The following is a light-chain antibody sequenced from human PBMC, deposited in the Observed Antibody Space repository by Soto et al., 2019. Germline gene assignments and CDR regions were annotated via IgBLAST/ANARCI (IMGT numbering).Light chain of an antibody. CDR1: QGISNW. CDR3: QQANSFPLT. Sequence: DIQMNQSPSSVSASVGDRVSITCRASQGISNWLAWYQQKPGRAPKLLIYTGSSLQSGVPSRFSGTGSGTDFTLTISSLQPEDVETYYCQQANSFPLTFGGGTKVEIK. V-gene: IGKV1-12*01. CDR2: TGS. J-gene: IGKJ4*01.